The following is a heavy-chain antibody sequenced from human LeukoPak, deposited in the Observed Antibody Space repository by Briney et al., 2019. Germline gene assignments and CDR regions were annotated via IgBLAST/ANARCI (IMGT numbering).Heavy chain of an antibody. CDR3: AKLWRGSHPRYFDH. V-gene: IGHV3-23*01. CDR2: ISGSGGST. D-gene: IGHD1-26*01. CDR1: GFTFSSYA. Sequence: PGGSLRLSCAASGFTFSSYAMSWVRQAPGKGLEWVSAISGSGGSTYYADSVKGRFTISRDNFKNTVYLQMNSLRAEDTAVYYCAKLWRGSHPRYFDHWGQGTLVTASS. J-gene: IGHJ4*02.